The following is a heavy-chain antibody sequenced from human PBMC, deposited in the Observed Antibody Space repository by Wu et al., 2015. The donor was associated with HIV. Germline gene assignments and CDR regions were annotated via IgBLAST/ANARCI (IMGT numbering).Heavy chain of an antibody. CDR2: IIPIFGTS. V-gene: IGHV1-69*12. Sequence: VQLVQSGAEVKKPGSSVKVSCKASGGTFSNYAISWVRQAPGQGLEWMGGIIPIFGTSNYAQKFQGRVTITADESTGTSYMDLSSLRSEDTALYFCARTRQQERLYSDDAFDVWGQGTLVTVSS. CDR3: ARTRQQERLYSDDAFDV. CDR1: GGTFSNYA. D-gene: IGHD1-1*01. J-gene: IGHJ3*01.